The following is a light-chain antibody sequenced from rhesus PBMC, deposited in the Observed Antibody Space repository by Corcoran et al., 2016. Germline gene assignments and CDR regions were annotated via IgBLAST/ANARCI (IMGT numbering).Light chain of an antibody. CDR3: LQYNSDPWT. J-gene: IGKJ1*01. CDR2: KAS. V-gene: IGKV1-43*02. Sequence: DIQMTQSPSSLSASVGDRVTITCRASQGISTYLNWYQQKPGKAPKRLIYKASSLESGVPSRFSGSGSGIDFTLTISSLQPEDFATYYCLQYNSDPWTFGQGTKVEIK. CDR1: QGISTY.